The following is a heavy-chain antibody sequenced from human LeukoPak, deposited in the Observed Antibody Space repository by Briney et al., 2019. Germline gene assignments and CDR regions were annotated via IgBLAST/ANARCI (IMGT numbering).Heavy chain of an antibody. J-gene: IGHJ4*02. CDR1: GFTFSSYW. CDR2: IKQDGTEI. Sequence: PGGSLRLSCAASGFTFSSYWMSWVRQAPGKGLEWVANIKQDGTEILYMDSVRGRLTISRDNAKNSLYLQMHSLRAEDTAVYYCVRDNPRCCGVVPANIDDYWGQGTLVTVSS. V-gene: IGHV3-7*01. D-gene: IGHD2-15*01. CDR3: VRDNPRCCGVVPANIDDY.